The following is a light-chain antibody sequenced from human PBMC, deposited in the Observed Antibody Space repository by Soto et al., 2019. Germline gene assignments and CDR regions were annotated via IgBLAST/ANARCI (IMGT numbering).Light chain of an antibody. Sequence: EIVLTQSPATLSLSPGERATLSCRASQSVSSTYLAWYQQKPDQATRLLFYAASNGATGIPDRFSGSGSRTDFTLTISRLEPEDFVVYYWQQYGGSRWTFGQGTRVDI. CDR3: QQYGGSRWT. CDR1: QSVSSTY. V-gene: IGKV3-20*01. J-gene: IGKJ1*01. CDR2: AAS.